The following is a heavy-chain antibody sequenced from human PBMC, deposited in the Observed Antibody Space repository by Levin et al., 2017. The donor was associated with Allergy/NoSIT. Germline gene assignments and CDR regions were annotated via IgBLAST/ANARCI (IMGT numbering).Heavy chain of an antibody. D-gene: IGHD3-3*01. CDR2: IIPIFGTA. CDR3: ARGGPGGDFFGRSWFDP. CDR1: GGTFSSYA. V-gene: IGHV1-69*01. J-gene: IGHJ5*02. Sequence: KISCQASGGTFSSYAISWVRQAPGQGLEWMGGIIPIFGTANYAQKFQGRVTITADESTSTAYMELSSLRSEDTAVYYCARGGPGGDFFGRSWFDPWGQGTLVTVSS.